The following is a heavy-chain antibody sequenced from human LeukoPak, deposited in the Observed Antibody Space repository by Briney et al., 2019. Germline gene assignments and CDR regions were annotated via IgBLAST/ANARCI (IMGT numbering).Heavy chain of an antibody. CDR3: ARDAYDSSGYYNGPMYYFDY. D-gene: IGHD3-22*01. Sequence: GGSLRLSCAASGFTFSSYWMSWVRQAPGKGLEWVANIKQDGSEKYYVDSVKGRFTISRDNAKNSLYLQMNSLRAEDTAVYYCARDAYDSSGYYNGPMYYFDYWGQGTLVTVSS. CDR1: GFTFSSYW. J-gene: IGHJ4*02. V-gene: IGHV3-7*03. CDR2: IKQDGSEK.